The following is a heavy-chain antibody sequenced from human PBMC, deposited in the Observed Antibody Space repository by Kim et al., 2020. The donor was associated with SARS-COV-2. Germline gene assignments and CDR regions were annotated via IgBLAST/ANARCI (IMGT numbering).Heavy chain of an antibody. V-gene: IGHV4-34*01. J-gene: IGHJ6*02. D-gene: IGHD6-13*01. CDR1: GGSFSGYY. Sequence: SETLSLTCAVYGGSFSGYYWSWIRQPPGKGLEWIGEINHSGSTNYNPSLKSRVTISVDTSKNQFSLKLSSVTAADTAVYYCARGRRRRLIAAAGTGYYGMDVWGQGTTVTVSS. CDR2: INHSGST. CDR3: ARGRRRRLIAAAGTGYYGMDV.